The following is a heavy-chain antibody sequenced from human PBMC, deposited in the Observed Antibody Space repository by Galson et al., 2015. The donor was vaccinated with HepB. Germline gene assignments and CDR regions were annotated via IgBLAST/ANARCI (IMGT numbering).Heavy chain of an antibody. V-gene: IGHV3-21*01. J-gene: IGHJ4*02. CDR3: AGALGYCSSTSCYDY. CDR1: GFTFSSYS. Sequence: SLRLSCAASGFTFSSYSMNWVRQAPGKGLEWVSSISSSSSYIYYADSVKGRFTISRDNAKNSLYLQVNSLRAEDTAVYYCAGALGYCSSTSCYDYWGQGTLVTVSS. D-gene: IGHD2-2*01. CDR2: ISSSSSYI.